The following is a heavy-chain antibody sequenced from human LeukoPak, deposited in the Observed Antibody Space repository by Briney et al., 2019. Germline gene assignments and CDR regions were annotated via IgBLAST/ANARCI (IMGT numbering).Heavy chain of an antibody. CDR3: ARESVQLWSPEIHYYGMDV. J-gene: IGHJ6*02. CDR2: INPSGGST. V-gene: IGHV1-46*01. D-gene: IGHD5-18*01. CDR1: GCTFTSYY. Sequence: GASVKVSCKASGCTFTSYYMHWVRQAPGQGLEWMGIINPSGGSTSYAQKFQGRVTMTRDTSTSTVYMELSSLRSEDTAVYYCARESVQLWSPEIHYYGMDVWGQGTTVTVSS.